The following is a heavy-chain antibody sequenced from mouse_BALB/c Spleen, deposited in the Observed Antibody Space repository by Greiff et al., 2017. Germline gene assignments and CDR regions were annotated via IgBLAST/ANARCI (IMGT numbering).Heavy chain of an antibody. CDR3: ARKIGLRRIDYAMDY. Sequence: QVQLKESGPGLVAPSQSLSITCTVSGFSLTSYGVHWVRQPPGKGLEWLGVIWAGGSTNYNSALMSRLSISKDNSKSQVFLKMNSLQTDDTAMYYCARKIGLRRIDYAMDYWGQGTSVTVSS. J-gene: IGHJ4*01. V-gene: IGHV2-9*02. CDR1: GFSLTSYG. D-gene: IGHD2-2*01. CDR2: IWAGGST.